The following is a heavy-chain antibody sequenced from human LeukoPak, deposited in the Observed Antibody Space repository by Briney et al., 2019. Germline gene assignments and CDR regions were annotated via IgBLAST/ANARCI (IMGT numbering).Heavy chain of an antibody. D-gene: IGHD2-21*02. V-gene: IGHV1-46*01. CDR3: AKGVVVTAMLSRTHY. CDR1: VYTFTSYY. J-gene: IGHJ4*02. CDR2: INPSGVST. Sequence: ASVKVSCKASVYTFTSYYMHWVRQAPGQGLERMGIINPSGVSTNYAQKFQGRVTMTRHMSTSTVYMELSSLRSEDTAVYYCAKGVVVTAMLSRTHYWGEGSLVTVSS.